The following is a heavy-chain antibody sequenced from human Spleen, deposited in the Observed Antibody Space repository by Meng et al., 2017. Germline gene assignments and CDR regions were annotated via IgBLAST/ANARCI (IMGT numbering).Heavy chain of an antibody. Sequence: SETLSLTCTVSGGSISTYYWGWIRQPPGKGLEWIGYFSYSATTNYNPSLKSRVTISVDMSKNQFSLKLSSVTAADTAMYYCAAGDSSSWYDYWGQGTLVTVSS. V-gene: IGHV4-59*01. CDR1: GGSISTYY. CDR3: AAGDSSSWYDY. D-gene: IGHD6-13*01. J-gene: IGHJ4*02. CDR2: FSYSATT.